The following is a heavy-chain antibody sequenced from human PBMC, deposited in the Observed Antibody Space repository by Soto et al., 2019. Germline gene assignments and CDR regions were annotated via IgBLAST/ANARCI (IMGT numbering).Heavy chain of an antibody. V-gene: IGHV3-30-3*01. CDR1: GFTFSSYA. J-gene: IGHJ6*02. CDR3: ASPYDFWSGTPYYYYGMDV. CDR2: ISYDGSNK. D-gene: IGHD3-3*01. Sequence: GGSLRLSCAASGFTFSSYAMHWVRQAPGKGLEWVAVISYDGSNKYYADSVKGRFTISRDNSKNTLYLQMNSLRAEDTAVYYCASPYDFWSGTPYYYYGMDVWGQGTTVTVSS.